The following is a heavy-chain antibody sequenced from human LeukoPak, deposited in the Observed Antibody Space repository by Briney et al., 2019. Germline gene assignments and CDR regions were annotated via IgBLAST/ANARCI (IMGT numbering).Heavy chain of an antibody. J-gene: IGHJ6*03. Sequence: SETLSLTCTVSGDSISNDNYYWGWIRQPPGEVLEWIGSIYYTGSTNYNPSLKSRVTISVDTSKNQFSLKLSSVTAADTAVYYCARDGRGLGFYYYYMDVWGKGTTVTVSS. CDR3: ARDGRGLGFYYYYMDV. V-gene: IGHV4-39*07. CDR2: IYYTGST. CDR1: GDSISNDNYY.